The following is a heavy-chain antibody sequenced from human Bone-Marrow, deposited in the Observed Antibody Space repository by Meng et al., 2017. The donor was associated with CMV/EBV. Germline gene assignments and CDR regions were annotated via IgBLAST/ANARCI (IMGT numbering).Heavy chain of an antibody. V-gene: IGHV3-30*02. CDR3: AKDISLYDTGPIDY. CDR2: IYYDGTNK. D-gene: IGHD3-22*01. Sequence: GESLKISCAASGFTFNNYGMHWVRQAPGKGLEWLSFIYYDGTNKYYADSVKGRFTISRDNSKNTLRLQMNSLRTEDTAMYYCAKDISLYDTGPIDYWGQGTLVTVYS. CDR1: GFTFNNYG. J-gene: IGHJ4*02.